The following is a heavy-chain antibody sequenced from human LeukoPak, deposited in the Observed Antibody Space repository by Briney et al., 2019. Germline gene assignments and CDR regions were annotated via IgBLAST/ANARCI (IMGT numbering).Heavy chain of an antibody. D-gene: IGHD6-13*01. V-gene: IGHV1-18*01. CDR3: AREIRLYSSSWPRWFDP. J-gene: IGHJ5*02. Sequence: ASVKVSCKASGYTFTSYGISWVRQAPGQGLGWMGWMNPNSGNTGYAQKFQGRATMSTDTSTSTAYMELRSLRSDDTAVYYCAREIRLYSSSWPRWFDPWGQGTLVTVSS. CDR2: MNPNSGNT. CDR1: GYTFTSYG.